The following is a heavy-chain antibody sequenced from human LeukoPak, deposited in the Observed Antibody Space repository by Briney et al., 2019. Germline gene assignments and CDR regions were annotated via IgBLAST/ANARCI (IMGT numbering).Heavy chain of an antibody. Sequence: GGSLRLSCAASGFTFSSYAMSWVRQAPGKGLQWVSAISRGGDSPYYADSVKGRFTISRDNSRNTLYLQMNSLRAEDTAIYYCAREVYGSGPYYLDYWGQGTLVTVSS. CDR1: GFTFSSYA. V-gene: IGHV3-23*01. CDR3: AREVYGSGPYYLDY. CDR2: ISRGGDSP. J-gene: IGHJ4*02. D-gene: IGHD3-10*01.